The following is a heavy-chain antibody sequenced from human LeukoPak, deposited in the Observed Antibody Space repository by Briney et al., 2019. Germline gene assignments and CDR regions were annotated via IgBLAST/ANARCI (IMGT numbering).Heavy chain of an antibody. D-gene: IGHD6-13*01. Sequence: SETLSLTCAVYGGSFSDYYWSWIRQPPGKGLEWIGEINHRGSTNYNPSLKSRVTILVDTSKNQFSLKLSSMTAADTAVYYCARVPAAEGYYYYGMDVWGQGTTVTVSS. V-gene: IGHV4-34*01. CDR2: INHRGST. CDR3: ARVPAAEGYYYYGMDV. CDR1: GGSFSDYY. J-gene: IGHJ6*02.